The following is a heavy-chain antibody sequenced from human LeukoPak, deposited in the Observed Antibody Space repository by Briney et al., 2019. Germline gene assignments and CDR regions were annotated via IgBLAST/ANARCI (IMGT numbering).Heavy chain of an antibody. D-gene: IGHD6-6*01. CDR2: INPHNSDT. CDR3: ARQSSSSSRLFDC. V-gene: IGHV1-2*02. Sequence: ASVKVSCKASGYTFTSYYMHWVRQAPGQGLEWMGWINPHNSDTYYAQRFRGRVTMTRDTSISTTYMEVSSLTSDDTAVYYCARQSSSSSRLFDCWGQGTLVTVSS. J-gene: IGHJ4*02. CDR1: GYTFTSYY.